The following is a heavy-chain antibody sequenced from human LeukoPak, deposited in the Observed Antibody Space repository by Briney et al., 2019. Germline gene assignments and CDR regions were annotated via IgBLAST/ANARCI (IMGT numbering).Heavy chain of an antibody. CDR2: IISGSSTI. V-gene: IGHV3-48*01. CDR1: GFTFSSYN. Sequence: GGSLRLSCAASGFTFSSYNMNWVRQAPGKGLEWVSYIISGSSTICYADSVKGRFTISRDNGKNSLYLQMNSLRAEDTAVYYCAREGNWYFDLWGRGTLVTVSS. J-gene: IGHJ2*01. CDR3: AREGNWYFDL.